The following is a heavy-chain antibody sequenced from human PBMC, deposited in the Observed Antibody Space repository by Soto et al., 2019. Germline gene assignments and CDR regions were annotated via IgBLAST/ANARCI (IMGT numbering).Heavy chain of an antibody. Sequence: GAPVKVSSKASGFTFTSSALQWVRQARGQRLEWIGWIVVGSGNTNYAQKFQERVTITRDMSTSTAYMELSSLRSEDTAVYYCAADKTRYDIVWWNWFDPWGQGTLVTVSS. CDR2: IVVGSGNT. V-gene: IGHV1-58*01. J-gene: IGHJ5*02. CDR1: GFTFTSSA. D-gene: IGHD3-9*01. CDR3: AADKTRYDIVWWNWFDP.